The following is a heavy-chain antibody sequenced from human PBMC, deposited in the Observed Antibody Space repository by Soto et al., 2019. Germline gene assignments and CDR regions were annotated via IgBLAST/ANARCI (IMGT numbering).Heavy chain of an antibody. V-gene: IGHV3-48*03. CDR2: ISSSGSTI. CDR3: ATRYCSGGSCHSTAYYYYYGMDV. CDR1: GFTFSSYE. J-gene: IGHJ6*02. D-gene: IGHD2-15*01. Sequence: PGGSLRLSCAASGFTFSSYEMNWVRQAPGKGLEWVSYISSSGSTIYYADSVKGRFTISRDNAKNSLYLQMNSLRAEDTAVYYCATRYCSGGSCHSTAYYYYYGMDVWGQGTTVTVSS.